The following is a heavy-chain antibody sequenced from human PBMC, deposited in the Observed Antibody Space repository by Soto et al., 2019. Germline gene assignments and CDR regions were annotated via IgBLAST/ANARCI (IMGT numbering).Heavy chain of an antibody. CDR2: IFYSGST. D-gene: IGHD3-22*01. CDR3: ARTYDSSGYNYGYDY. V-gene: IGHV4-59*01. J-gene: IGHJ4*02. CDR1: GDVSITSYY. Sequence: KPSETLSLTCTVSGDVSITSYYWSWIRQSPGKGLEWLGYIFYSGSTSKYNPSLKSRVTISADRSKNQFSLELRSVTAADTAVYYCARTYDSSGYNYGYDYWGQGTLVTVSS.